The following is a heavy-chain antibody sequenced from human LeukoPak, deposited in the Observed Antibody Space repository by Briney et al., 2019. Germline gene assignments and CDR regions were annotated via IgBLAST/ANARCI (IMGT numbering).Heavy chain of an antibody. CDR3: ARVPHYHHGMDV. Sequence: GGSLRLSCAASGFTFSSYSMNWVRRAPGKGLEWVSYISSSSSTIYYADSVKGRFTISRDNAKNSLYLQMNSLRAEDTAVYYCARVPHYHHGMDVWGQGTTVTVSS. J-gene: IGHJ6*02. V-gene: IGHV3-48*01. CDR2: ISSSSSTI. CDR1: GFTFSSYS.